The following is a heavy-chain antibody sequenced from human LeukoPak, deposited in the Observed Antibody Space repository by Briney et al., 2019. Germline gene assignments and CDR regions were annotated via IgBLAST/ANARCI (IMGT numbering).Heavy chain of an antibody. CDR1: GFTFSSYG. Sequence: GGSLRLSCAASGFTFSSYGMHWVRQAPGKGLEWVAVISYDGSNKYYADSVKGRFTISRDNSKNTLYLQMNSLRAEDTAVYYCAKDRGRYYDIPTYAFDIWGQGIMVTVSS. J-gene: IGHJ3*02. CDR2: ISYDGSNK. CDR3: AKDRGRYYDIPTYAFDI. V-gene: IGHV3-30*18. D-gene: IGHD3-9*01.